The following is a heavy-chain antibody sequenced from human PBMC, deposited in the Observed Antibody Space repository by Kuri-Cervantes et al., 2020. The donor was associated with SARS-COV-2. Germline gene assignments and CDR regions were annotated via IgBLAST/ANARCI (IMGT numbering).Heavy chain of an antibody. Sequence: SETLSLTCTVSGGSISSSSYYWGWIRQPPGKGLEWIGSIYYSGSTYYNPSLKSRVTISVDTSKNQFSLKLSSVTAADTAVYYCARHMEENERATNWFDPWGQGTLVTVSS. CDR2: IYYSGST. CDR1: GGSISSSSYY. J-gene: IGHJ5*02. D-gene: IGHD2/OR15-2a*01. V-gene: IGHV4-39*01. CDR3: ARHMEENERATNWFDP.